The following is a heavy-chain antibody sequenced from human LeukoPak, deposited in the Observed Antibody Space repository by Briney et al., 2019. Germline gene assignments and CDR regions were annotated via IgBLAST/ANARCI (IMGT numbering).Heavy chain of an antibody. D-gene: IGHD5-24*01. Sequence: PSETLSLTCTVSGYSISSGFYWGLIRPPPGKGLEWIGSIYHSGSTYYNPSLKSRVTISVDTSKNNFSLKLTSLTAADTAVYYCARSRRRWSTFDYWGQGTLVSVS. CDR1: GYSISSGFY. V-gene: IGHV4-38-2*02. CDR2: IYHSGST. CDR3: ARSRRRWSTFDY. J-gene: IGHJ4*02.